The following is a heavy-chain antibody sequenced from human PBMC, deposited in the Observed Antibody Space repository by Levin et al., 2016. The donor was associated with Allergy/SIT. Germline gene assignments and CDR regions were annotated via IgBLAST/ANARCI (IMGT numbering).Heavy chain of an antibody. Sequence: ASVKVSCKASGYTFTGYYMHWVRQAPGQGLEWMGWINPNSGGTNYAQKFQGRVTMTRDTSISTAYMELSRLRSDDTAVYYCARGKFVVVVAATLFPDYWGQGTLVTVSS. CDR2: INPNSGGT. CDR3: ARGKFVVVVAATLFPDY. D-gene: IGHD2-15*01. J-gene: IGHJ4*02. CDR1: GYTFTGYY. V-gene: IGHV1-2*02.